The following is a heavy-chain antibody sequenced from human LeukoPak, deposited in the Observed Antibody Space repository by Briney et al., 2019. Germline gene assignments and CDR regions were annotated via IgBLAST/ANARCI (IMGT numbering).Heavy chain of an antibody. CDR1: GGSISSSSYY. CDR2: IYYSGST. V-gene: IGHV4-39*07. Sequence: PSETLSLTCTVSGGSISSSSYYWGWIRQPPGKGLEWIGSIYYSGSTYYNPSLKSRVTISVDTSKNQFSLKLSSVTAADTAVYYCARGLSVLLWFGTFDYWGQGTLVTVSS. D-gene: IGHD3-10*01. CDR3: ARGLSVLLWFGTFDY. J-gene: IGHJ4*02.